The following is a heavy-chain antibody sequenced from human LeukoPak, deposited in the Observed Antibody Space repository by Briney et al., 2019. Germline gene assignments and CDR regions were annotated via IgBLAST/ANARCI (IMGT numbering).Heavy chain of an antibody. Sequence: SETLSLTCTVSGGSISSYYWSWIRQPPGKGLEWIGYISYSGGANYNPSLESRVAISVDMSKSQFSLELSSVTAADTAIYYCTRHKRWLQFPDAFDVWGQGTMVTVSS. CDR3: TRHKRWLQFPDAFDV. CDR1: GGSISSYY. J-gene: IGHJ3*01. V-gene: IGHV4-59*08. CDR2: ISYSGGA. D-gene: IGHD5-24*01.